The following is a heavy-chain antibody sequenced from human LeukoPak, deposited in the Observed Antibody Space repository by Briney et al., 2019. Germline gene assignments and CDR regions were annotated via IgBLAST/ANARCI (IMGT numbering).Heavy chain of an antibody. Sequence: TGGSLRLSCAAPGFTVSNNYMSWVRQAPGKGLEWVSVIHSGGTTNYADSVQGRFTISRDNSKTTVYLHMNSLRAEDTAVYYCARDSDSGYGPFASWGQGTLVTVSS. V-gene: IGHV3-53*01. D-gene: IGHD5-12*01. CDR3: ARDSDSGYGPFAS. CDR1: GFTVSNNY. CDR2: IHSGGTT. J-gene: IGHJ4*02.